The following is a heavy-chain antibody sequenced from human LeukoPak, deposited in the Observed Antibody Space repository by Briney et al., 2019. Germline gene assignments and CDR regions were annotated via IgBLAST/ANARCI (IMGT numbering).Heavy chain of an antibody. CDR2: IIPIFGTA. CDR1: GGTFSIYA. CDR3: ARGGPTYYYDSSGYQASFDY. J-gene: IGHJ4*02. D-gene: IGHD3-22*01. Sequence: GASVTDSCKASGGTFSIYAISWVRQAPGQGLEWMGGIIPIFGTANYAQKFQGRVTITADESTSTAYMELSSLRSEDTAVYYCARGGPTYYYDSSGYQASFDYWGQGTLVTVSS. V-gene: IGHV1-69*13.